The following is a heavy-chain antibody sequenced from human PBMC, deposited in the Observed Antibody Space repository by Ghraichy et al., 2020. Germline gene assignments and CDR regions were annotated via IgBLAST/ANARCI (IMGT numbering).Heavy chain of an antibody. CDR3: ARFGDYSDAYEN. J-gene: IGHJ4*02. V-gene: IGHV5-51*01. CDR1: GYIFSNYW. D-gene: IGHD4-17*01. Sequence: GESLNISCKGSGYIFSNYWIGWVRQMPGKGLEWMGIIHPRDFDSKYGPSFQGQVTISADRSTSTAYLQWNSVKASDTAIYYCARFGDYSDAYENWGQGTLVTVSS. CDR2: IHPRDFDS.